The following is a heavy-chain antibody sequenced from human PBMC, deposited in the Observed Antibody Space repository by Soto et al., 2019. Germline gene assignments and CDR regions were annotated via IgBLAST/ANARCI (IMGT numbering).Heavy chain of an antibody. CDR3: AASCFGCRVFNYYGMDV. D-gene: IGHD2-8*01. CDR2: IYYSGST. J-gene: IGHJ6*02. CDR1: GGSISSGGYY. V-gene: IGHV4-31*03. Sequence: QVQLQESGPGLVKPSQTLSLTCTVSGGSISSGGYYWSWIRQHPGQGLEWFGYIYYSGSTYYNPSLKSRVNISVDTFNNQFTLKLRHVTAADTAVYYCAASCFGCRVFNYYGMDVGGQGTTVTVSS.